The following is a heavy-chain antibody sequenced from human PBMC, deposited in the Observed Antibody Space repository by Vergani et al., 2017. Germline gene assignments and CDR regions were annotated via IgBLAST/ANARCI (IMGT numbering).Heavy chain of an antibody. CDR3: AGLSAVVVTAMVGWFDP. CDR2: IIPIFGTA. D-gene: IGHD2-21*02. J-gene: IGHJ5*02. V-gene: IGHV1-69*01. CDR1: GGTFSSYA. Sequence: QVQLVQSGAEVKKPGSSVKVSCKASGGTFSSYAISWVRQAPGQGLEWMGGIIPIFGTANYAQKFQGRVTITADESTSTADMGLSSLRSEETAVYYCAGLSAVVVTAMVGWFDPWGQGTLVTVSS.